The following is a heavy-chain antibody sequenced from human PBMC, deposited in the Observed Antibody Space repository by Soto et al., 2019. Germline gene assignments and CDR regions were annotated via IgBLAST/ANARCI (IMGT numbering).Heavy chain of an antibody. V-gene: IGHV4-59*08. CDR2: IYYSGST. CDR1: GGSISSYY. J-gene: IGHJ5*02. Sequence: PSETLSLTCTVSGGSISSYYWSWIRQPPGKGLEWIGYIYYSGSTNYNPSLKSRVTISVDTSKNQFSLKLSSVTAADTAVYYCASVKPGKPFAPRARGTPVTVSS. CDR3: ASVKPGKPFAP.